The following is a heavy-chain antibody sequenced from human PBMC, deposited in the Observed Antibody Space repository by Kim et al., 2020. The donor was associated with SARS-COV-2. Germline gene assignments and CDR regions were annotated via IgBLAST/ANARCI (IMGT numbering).Heavy chain of an antibody. J-gene: IGHJ4*02. CDR2: IYYSGST. V-gene: IGHV4-59*08. CDR3: ASQPNRGYGLGY. D-gene: IGHD3-10*01. Sequence: SETLSLTCTVSGGSISSYYWSWIRQPPGKGLEWIGYIYYSGSTNYNPSLKSRVTISVDTSKNQFSLKLSSVTAADTAVYYCASQPNRGYGLGYWGQGTLVTVSS. CDR1: GGSISSYY.